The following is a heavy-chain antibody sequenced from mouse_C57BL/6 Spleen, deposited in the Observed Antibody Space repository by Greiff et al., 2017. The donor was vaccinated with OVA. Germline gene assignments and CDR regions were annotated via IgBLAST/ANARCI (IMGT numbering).Heavy chain of an antibody. Sequence: QVQLKQPGAELVKPGASVKMSCKASGYTFTSYWITWVKQRPGQGLEWIGDIYPGSGSTNYNEKFKSKATLTVDTSSSTAYMQLSSLTSEDSAVYYCARPYYYGSSYVGFAYWGQGTLVTVSA. V-gene: IGHV1-55*01. CDR3: ARPYYYGSSYVGFAY. CDR1: GYTFTSYW. CDR2: IYPGSGST. J-gene: IGHJ3*01. D-gene: IGHD1-1*01.